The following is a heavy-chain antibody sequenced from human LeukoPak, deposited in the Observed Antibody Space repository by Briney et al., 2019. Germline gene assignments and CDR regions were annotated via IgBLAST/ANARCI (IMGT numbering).Heavy chain of an antibody. Sequence: GASVKVSCKASGYTFTSYAMHWVRQAPGQRLEWMGWINAGNGNTKYSQEFQGRVTITRDTSTSTAYMELRSLRSDDTAVYYCASGYPYLTENFFDYWGQGTLVTVSS. V-gene: IGHV1-3*01. J-gene: IGHJ4*02. CDR1: GYTFTSYA. CDR2: INAGNGNT. D-gene: IGHD1-1*01. CDR3: ASGYPYLTENFFDY.